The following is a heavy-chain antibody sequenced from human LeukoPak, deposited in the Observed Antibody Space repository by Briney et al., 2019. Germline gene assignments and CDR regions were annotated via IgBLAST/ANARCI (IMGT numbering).Heavy chain of an antibody. CDR3: ARKIYRGLRAAAAGFFDS. D-gene: IGHD6-13*01. CDR2: VNRSGNS. Sequence: SGTLSLTCAVYGGSFSSYYWSWIRQPPGQGLEWIGEVNRSGNSNYNPSLKSRVTISVDTSKNQISLKLSSVTAADTAVYYCARKIYRGLRAAAAGFFDSWGQGTLVTVSS. V-gene: IGHV4-34*01. J-gene: IGHJ4*02. CDR1: GGSFSSYY.